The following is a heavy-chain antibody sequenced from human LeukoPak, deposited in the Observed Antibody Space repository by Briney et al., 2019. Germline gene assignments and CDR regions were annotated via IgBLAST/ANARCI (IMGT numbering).Heavy chain of an antibody. V-gene: IGHV3-7*01. CDR3: ARESYGSGSYYRDY. Sequence: PGGSLRLSCAASGFTFSSYWMSWVRQAPGKGLEWVANIKQDGSEKYYVDSVKGRFTISRDNAKNSLYLQMNSLRAEDTAVYYCARESYGSGSYYRDYWGQGTLVTVSS. J-gene: IGHJ4*02. CDR2: IKQDGSEK. CDR1: GFTFSSYW. D-gene: IGHD3-10*01.